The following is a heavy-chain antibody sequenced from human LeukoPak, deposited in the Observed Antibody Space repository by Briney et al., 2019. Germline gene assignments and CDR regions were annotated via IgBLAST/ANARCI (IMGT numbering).Heavy chain of an antibody. CDR1: GGSISSRSCC. J-gene: IGHJ4*02. CDR2: IYYSGST. D-gene: IGHD1-26*01. CDR3: ARQVYSGTHYFDY. Sequence: SETLSLTCTVSGGSISSRSCCWGWIRQPPGKGLEWIGTIYYSGSTYYNPSLKSRVTISVDTSKNQFSLRRSSVTAADTAVYYCARQVYSGTHYFDYWGQGTLVTVSS. V-gene: IGHV4-39*01.